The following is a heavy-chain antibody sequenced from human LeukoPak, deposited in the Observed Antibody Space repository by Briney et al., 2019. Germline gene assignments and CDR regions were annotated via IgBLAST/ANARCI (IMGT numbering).Heavy chain of an antibody. CDR1: GGTFSSYA. D-gene: IGHD3-3*01. Sequence: SVKVPCKASGGTFSSYAISWVRQAPGQGLEWMGRIIPIFGTANYAQKFQGRVTITTDESTSTAYMELSSLRSEDTAVYYCARGAGGFWSGYYRRDYYYYYYMDVWGKGTTVTVSS. CDR2: IIPIFGTA. J-gene: IGHJ6*03. V-gene: IGHV1-69*05. CDR3: ARGAGGFWSGYYRRDYYYYYYMDV.